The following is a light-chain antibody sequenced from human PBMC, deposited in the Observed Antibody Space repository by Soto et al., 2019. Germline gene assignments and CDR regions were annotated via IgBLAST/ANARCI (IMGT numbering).Light chain of an antibody. CDR3: QQRANWPRAT. CDR2: DVS. CDR1: QGVNGF. V-gene: IGKV3-11*01. J-gene: IGKJ2*01. Sequence: EIVLTQSPATLSLSPGDRATLSCRASQGVNGFLAWYQQKPGQAPSLLIYDVSSRATGIPARFSGSGSGTDFTLPISSLEPEDFAVYYCQQRANWPRATFGQGTKLEIK.